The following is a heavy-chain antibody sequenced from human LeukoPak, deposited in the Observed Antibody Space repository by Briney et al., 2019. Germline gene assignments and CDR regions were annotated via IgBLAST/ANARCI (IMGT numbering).Heavy chain of an antibody. CDR2: ISSSGSNT. CDR3: ARGLSGSSSPLYPLDS. D-gene: IGHD6-6*01. V-gene: IGHV3-48*03. CDR1: GFTFSSFE. Sequence: AGTLRLSPAASGFTFSSFEMNWLRQAPGQGLVGCSYISSSGSNTYYADSVKGTFTISRAIAKNSLYLKMKSLRAKDTAVYYCARGLSGSSSPLYPLDSWGQGALVTVSS. J-gene: IGHJ4*02.